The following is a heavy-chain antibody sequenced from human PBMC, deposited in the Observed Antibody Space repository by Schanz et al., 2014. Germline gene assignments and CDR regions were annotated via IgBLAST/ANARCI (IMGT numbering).Heavy chain of an antibody. V-gene: IGHV4-34*10. D-gene: IGHD3-3*01. CDR2: IFHTGST. Sequence: QVQLVESGGGVVQPGRSLRLSCAASGFTFSDYYMTWIRQHPGKGLEWIGEIFHTGSTKYNPSLKSRVTVSVDKPKNQFSLKLNSVTAADTAVYYCATVSYDFWSGKDYYSFHMDVWGKGTTVTVSS. CDR1: GFTFSDYY. J-gene: IGHJ6*03. CDR3: ATVSYDFWSGKDYYSFHMDV.